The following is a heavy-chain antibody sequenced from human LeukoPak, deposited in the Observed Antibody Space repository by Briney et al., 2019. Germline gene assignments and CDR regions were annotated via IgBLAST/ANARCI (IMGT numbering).Heavy chain of an antibody. CDR3: AKGIGSGIDY. V-gene: IGHV3-23*01. CDR2: ILGSGAST. J-gene: IGHJ4*02. D-gene: IGHD6-19*01. CDR1: GFTFSSYA. Sequence: GSLRLSCAASGFTFSSYAMTWVRQAPGKGLEWVSSILGSGASTYYADSVKGRFTISRDNSKNTLYLQMNSLRAEDTAVYYCAKGIGSGIDYWGQGTLVTVSS.